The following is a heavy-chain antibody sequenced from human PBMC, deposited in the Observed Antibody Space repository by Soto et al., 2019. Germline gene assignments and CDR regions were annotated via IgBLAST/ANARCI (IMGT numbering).Heavy chain of an antibody. V-gene: IGHV3-23*01. CDR3: ARDPNGDYIGAFDF. D-gene: IGHD4-17*01. Sequence: EVHVLESGGGLVQPGGSLRLSCATSELTFSAYAMTWVRQAPGEGLEWVSSITGSGGGTAYADSVKGRFSISRDNYKNTLHLRMNSPRVEDTAVYYCARDPNGDYIGAFDFWGQGILVTVSS. CDR1: ELTFSAYA. J-gene: IGHJ3*01. CDR2: ITGSGGGT.